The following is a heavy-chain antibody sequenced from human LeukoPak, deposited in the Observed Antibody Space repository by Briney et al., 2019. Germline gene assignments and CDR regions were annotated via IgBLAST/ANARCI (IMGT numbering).Heavy chain of an antibody. D-gene: IGHD3-10*01. Sequence: PSETLSLTCAVYGGSFSGYYWSWVRQPPGKGLEWIGEINHSGSTNYNPSLKSRVTISVDTSKNQFSLKLSSVTAADTAVYYCARGPRLWFGESHYYNYGMYVWGQGTTVTVSS. J-gene: IGHJ6*02. CDR3: ARGPRLWFGESHYYNYGMYV. CDR1: GGSFSGYY. V-gene: IGHV4-34*01. CDR2: INHSGST.